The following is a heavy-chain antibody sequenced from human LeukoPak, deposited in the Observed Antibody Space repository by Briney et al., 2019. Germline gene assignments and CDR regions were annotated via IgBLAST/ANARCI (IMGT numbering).Heavy chain of an antibody. D-gene: IGHD3-10*01. CDR1: GFTFSSYG. J-gene: IGHJ4*02. CDR3: AREKFGELFFDY. Sequence: GGSLRLSCAASGFTFSSYGMHWVRQAPGKGLEWVAVISYDGSNKYYADSVKGRFTISRDNSKNTLYLQMNSLRAEDTAVYYCAREKFGELFFDYWGQGTLVTVSS. CDR2: ISYDGSNK. V-gene: IGHV3-30*03.